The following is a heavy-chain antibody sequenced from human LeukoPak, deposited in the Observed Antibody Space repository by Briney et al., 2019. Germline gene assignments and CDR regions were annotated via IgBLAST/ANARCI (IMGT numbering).Heavy chain of an antibody. CDR2: IYYSGST. Sequence: SETLSLTCTVSGGSISSYYGSWIRQPPGKGLEWIGYIYYSGSTNYNPSLKSRVTISVDTSKNQFSLKLSSVTAADTAVYYCARVAFDYYYYYMDVWGKGTTVTVSS. CDR1: GGSISSYY. V-gene: IGHV4-59*01. CDR3: ARVAFDYYYYYMDV. J-gene: IGHJ6*03.